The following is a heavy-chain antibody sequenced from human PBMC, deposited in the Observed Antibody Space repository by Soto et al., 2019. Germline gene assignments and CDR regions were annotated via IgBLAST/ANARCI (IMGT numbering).Heavy chain of an antibody. V-gene: IGHV3-30-3*01. Sequence: TGGSLRLSCAASGFTFSSYAMHWVRQAPGKGLEWVAVISYDGSNKYYADSVKGRFTISRDNSKNTLYLQMNSLRAEDTAVYYCARDEGIAAAGPNYYYYYGMDVWGQGTTVTVSS. D-gene: IGHD6-13*01. CDR2: ISYDGSNK. CDR3: ARDEGIAAAGPNYYYYYGMDV. CDR1: GFTFSSYA. J-gene: IGHJ6*02.